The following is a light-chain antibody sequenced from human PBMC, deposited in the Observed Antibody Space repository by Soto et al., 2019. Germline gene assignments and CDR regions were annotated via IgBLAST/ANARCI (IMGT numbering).Light chain of an antibody. V-gene: IGKV3-15*01. CDR3: QQLNFFPIT. CDR2: GTS. Sequence: EIGFTQSPCTLSLSPGERATLSCRASQSVSSNLAWYQQKRGQAPRLLIYGTSTRATGIPARFSGSGSGTEFTLTITSLQPEDFATYYCQQLNFFPITFGQGTRLEIK. CDR1: QSVSSN. J-gene: IGKJ5*01.